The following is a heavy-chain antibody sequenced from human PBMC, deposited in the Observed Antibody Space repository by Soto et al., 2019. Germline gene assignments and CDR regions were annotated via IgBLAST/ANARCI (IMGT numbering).Heavy chain of an antibody. CDR3: ARGSEDLTSNFDY. CDR1: GFTFTRYS. Sequence: GGSLRLSCAASGFTFTRYSMNWVRQAPGKGLEWVSSISSTTNYIYYGDSMTGRFTISRDNAKNSLYLEMNSLKAEDTAVYYCARGSEDLTSNFDYWGQGTLVTVSS. CDR2: ISSTTNYI. J-gene: IGHJ4*02. V-gene: IGHV3-21*06.